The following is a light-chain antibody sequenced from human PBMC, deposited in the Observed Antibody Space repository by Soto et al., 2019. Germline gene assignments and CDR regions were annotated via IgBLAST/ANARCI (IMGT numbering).Light chain of an antibody. CDR1: QDISDH. CDR2: EAS. Sequence: DFQMTQSPSSLSASVGDRVTITCRARQDISDHLAWYQHKPGKVPKLLIYEASTLQSGVPSRFSGGGFGTDFTLTISSLQPEDVATDYWQKYNTSPRTFGQGTKVELK. V-gene: IGKV1-27*01. J-gene: IGKJ1*01. CDR3: QKYNTSPRT.